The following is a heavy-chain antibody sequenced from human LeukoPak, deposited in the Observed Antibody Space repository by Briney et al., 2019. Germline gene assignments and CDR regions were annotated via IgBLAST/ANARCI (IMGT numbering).Heavy chain of an antibody. J-gene: IGHJ4*02. CDR3: ARGISTSGWLDY. V-gene: IGHV3-53*01. CDR2: IYSGGTT. Sequence: GASLRLSCAASGFNVSSNFMSWVRQAPGKGLEWVSVIYSGGTTYYADSVKGRFTVSRDDSKNTLYLQMSSLRAEDTAVYFCARGISTSGWLDYWGQGTLVTVSS. D-gene: IGHD6-19*01. CDR1: GFNVSSNF.